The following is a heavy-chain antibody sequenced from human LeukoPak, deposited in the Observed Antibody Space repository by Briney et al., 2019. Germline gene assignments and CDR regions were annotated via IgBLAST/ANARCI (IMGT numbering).Heavy chain of an antibody. D-gene: IGHD6-6*01. J-gene: IGHJ4*02. V-gene: IGHV3-30-3*01. CDR3: TRSSSGDY. Sequence: GGSLRLSCAASGFTFSNYAMHWVRQAPGKGLEWVAVISYDGSNKYYADSVKGRFTISRDNSKNTLYLQMKSLRAEDTAVYYCTRSSSGDYWGQGTLVTVSS. CDR1: GFTFSNYA. CDR2: ISYDGSNK.